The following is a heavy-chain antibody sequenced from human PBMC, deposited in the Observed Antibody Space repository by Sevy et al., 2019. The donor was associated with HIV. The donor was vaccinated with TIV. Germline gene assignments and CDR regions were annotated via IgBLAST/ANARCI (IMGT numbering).Heavy chain of an antibody. CDR3: AIDRLLSLLDF. J-gene: IGHJ4*02. D-gene: IGHD2-21*01. V-gene: IGHV3-30*04. Sequence: GGSLRLSCAASRFNFSNYAMHWVRQAPGKGLEWVALILHDGSNEHYAASVKGRFTISRDNSQNTVYLQMNSLRPEDTAVYYCAIDRLLSLLDFWGQGTLVTVSS. CDR1: RFNFSNYA. CDR2: ILHDGSNE.